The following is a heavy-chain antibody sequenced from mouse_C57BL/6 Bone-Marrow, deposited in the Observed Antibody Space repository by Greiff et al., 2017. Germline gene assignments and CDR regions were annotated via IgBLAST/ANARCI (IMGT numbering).Heavy chain of an antibody. V-gene: IGHV1-52*01. D-gene: IGHD4-1*01. CDR3: ARSLGRRPRYWYFDV. J-gene: IGHJ1*03. CDR2: IDPSDSET. CDR1: GYTFTSYW. Sequence: QVQLQQPGAELVRPGSSVKLSCKASGYTFTSYWMHWVKQRPIQGLEWIGNIDPSDSETHYNQKFKDKATLTVDKSSSTAYMQLSSLTSEDSAVYSGARSLGRRPRYWYFDVWGTGTTVTVSS.